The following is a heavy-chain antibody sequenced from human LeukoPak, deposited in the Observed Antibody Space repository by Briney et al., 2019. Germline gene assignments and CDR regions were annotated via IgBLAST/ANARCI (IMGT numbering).Heavy chain of an antibody. D-gene: IGHD4-23*01. Sequence: SVKVSCKASGGTFSSYAISWVRQAPGQGLEWMGGIIPIFGTANYAQKFQGRVTITTDESTSTAYMELSSLRSEDTAVYYCARILGDGGNGNWFDPWGQGTLVTVSS. CDR3: ARILGDGGNGNWFDP. CDR1: GGTFSSYA. CDR2: IIPIFGTA. V-gene: IGHV1-69*05. J-gene: IGHJ5*02.